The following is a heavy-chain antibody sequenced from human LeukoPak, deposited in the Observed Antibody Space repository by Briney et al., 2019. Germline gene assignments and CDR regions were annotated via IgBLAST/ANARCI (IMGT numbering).Heavy chain of an antibody. CDR3: ARRVITFGGVIWDYFDY. Sequence: ASVKVSCKASGYTFTSYAMNWVRQAPGQGLEWMGWINTNTGNPTYAQGFTGRFVFSLDTSVSTAYLQISSLKAEDTAVYYCARRVITFGGVIWDYFDYWGQGTLVTVSS. CDR1: GYTFTSYA. CDR2: INTNTGNP. V-gene: IGHV7-4-1*02. D-gene: IGHD3-16*02. J-gene: IGHJ4*02.